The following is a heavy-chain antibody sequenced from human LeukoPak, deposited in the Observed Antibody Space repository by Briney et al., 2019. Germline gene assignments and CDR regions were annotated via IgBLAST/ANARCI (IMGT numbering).Heavy chain of an antibody. CDR2: IYYSGST. Sequence: SETLSLTCTVSGGSISSGGHYWNWIRQHPGKGLEWFGYIYYSGSTFYNPSLKSRVTISVDTSKNQFSLKLSSVTAADTAVYYCARSYDSSGSRDAFDIWGQGTVVTVSS. CDR3: ARSYDSSGSRDAFDI. CDR1: GGSISSGGHY. V-gene: IGHV4-31*03. D-gene: IGHD3-22*01. J-gene: IGHJ3*02.